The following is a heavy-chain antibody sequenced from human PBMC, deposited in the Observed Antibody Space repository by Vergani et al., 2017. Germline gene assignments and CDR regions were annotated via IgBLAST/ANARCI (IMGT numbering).Heavy chain of an antibody. Sequence: QVQLQESGPGLVKPSETLSLTCTVSGGSISSYYWSWIRQPAGKGLEWIGRIYTSGSTNYNPSLKSRVTMSVDTSKNQFSLKLSSVTAADTAVYYCAREFGCRSTSCPGSGWVDPWGQGTLVTVSS. D-gene: IGHD2-2*01. CDR1: GGSISSYY. CDR3: AREFGCRSTSCPGSGWVDP. CDR2: IYTSGST. V-gene: IGHV4-4*07. J-gene: IGHJ5*02.